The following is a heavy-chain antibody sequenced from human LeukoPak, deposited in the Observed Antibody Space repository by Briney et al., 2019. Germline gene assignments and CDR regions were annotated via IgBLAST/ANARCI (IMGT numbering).Heavy chain of an antibody. CDR1: GFTFSTYS. D-gene: IGHD3-10*01. J-gene: IGHJ3*02. CDR3: ARVRGGSVRGAFDI. V-gene: IGHV3-48*04. CDR2: ISSSSSTM. Sequence: PGGSLRLSCAASGFTFSTYSMNWVRQAPGKGLEWVSYISSSSSTMYYVDSVKGRLTISRDNAKNSLYLQMNSLRAEDTAVYYCARVRGGSVRGAFDIWGQGTLVTVSS.